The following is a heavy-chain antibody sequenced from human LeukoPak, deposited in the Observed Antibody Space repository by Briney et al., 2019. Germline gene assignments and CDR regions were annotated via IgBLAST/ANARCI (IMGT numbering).Heavy chain of an antibody. Sequence: ASVKVSCKPSGYTLTSYVISWVRQAPGQGLEWMGWISGYNGNTNYAQTLQGRVTMTTDTSTSTAYMELTSLRSDDTAVYYCASFSPTTATFDDGGQGTLVTVSS. V-gene: IGHV1-18*01. CDR1: GYTLTSYV. D-gene: IGHD1-26*01. CDR3: ASFSPTTATFDD. J-gene: IGHJ4*02. CDR2: ISGYNGNT.